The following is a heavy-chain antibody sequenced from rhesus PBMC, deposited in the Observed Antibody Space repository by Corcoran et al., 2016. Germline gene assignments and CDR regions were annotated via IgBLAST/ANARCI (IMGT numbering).Heavy chain of an antibody. CDR1: GYSISSGYG. Sequence: QVQLQESGPGLVKPSETLSLTCAVSGYSISSGYGWSWLRRPPGRGREWIGYIGGSSGSTNYNPSLKSRVTISKDTSKNQFSLKLSSVTAADTAVYYCARGVMAGASFFDVWGPGVLVTVSS. CDR3: ARGVMAGASFFDV. D-gene: IGHD1-44*02. J-gene: IGHJ5-1*01. CDR2: IGGSSGST. V-gene: IGHV4-127*01.